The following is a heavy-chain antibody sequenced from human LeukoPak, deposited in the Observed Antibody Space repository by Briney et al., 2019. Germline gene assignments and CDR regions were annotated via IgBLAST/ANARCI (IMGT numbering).Heavy chain of an antibody. Sequence: SETLSLTCAVSGYSISSGYYWGWIRQPPGKGLEWIGSIYHSGSTYYNPSLKSRVTISVDTSKNQFSLKLSSVTAAVTAVYYCATSEWSNNWFDPWGRGTLVTVSS. J-gene: IGHJ5*02. D-gene: IGHD3-3*01. CDR1: GYSISSGYY. CDR3: ATSEWSNNWFDP. V-gene: IGHV4-38-2*01. CDR2: IYHSGST.